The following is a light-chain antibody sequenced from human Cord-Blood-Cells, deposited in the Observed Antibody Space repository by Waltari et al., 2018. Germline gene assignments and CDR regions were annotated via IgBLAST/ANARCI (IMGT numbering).Light chain of an antibody. V-gene: IGKV1-5*03. J-gene: IGKJ2*01. Sequence: DIQMTQSPSTMSASVGDRVTITCRDSQSISSWLAWYQQKPGKAPKLLIYKASSLESGVPSRFSGSGSGTEFTLTISSLQPDDFATYYCQQYNSYSTFGQGTKLEIK. CDR2: KAS. CDR1: QSISSW. CDR3: QQYNSYST.